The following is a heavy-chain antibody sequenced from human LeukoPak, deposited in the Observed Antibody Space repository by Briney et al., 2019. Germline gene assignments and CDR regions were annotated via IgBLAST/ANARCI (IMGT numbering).Heavy chain of an antibody. CDR1: GFTFSSYD. D-gene: IGHD3-16*02. CDR2: ICTAGDT. V-gene: IGHV3-13*01. CDR3: ARGGGYYDYVWGSYRLDAFDI. Sequence: GGSLRLSCAASGFTFSSYDMHWVRQAPGKGLEWVSAICTAGDTYYPGSVKGRVTIYREKAKKSLYLHMNSLRAGDTAVYYCARGGGYYDYVWGSYRLDAFDIWGQGTMVTVSS. J-gene: IGHJ3*02.